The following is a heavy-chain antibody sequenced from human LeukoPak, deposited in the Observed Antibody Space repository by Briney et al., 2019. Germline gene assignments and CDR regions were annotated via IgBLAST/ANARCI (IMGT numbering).Heavy chain of an antibody. CDR2: NSAYNGNT. CDR3: ARVGKADILTGYYIDY. J-gene: IGHJ4*02. CDR1: GYTFTSYG. V-gene: IGHV1-18*01. Sequence: ASVKVSCKASGYTFTSYGISWVRQAPGQGLEWMGWNSAYNGNTNYAQKLQGRVTMTTDTSTSTAYMELRSLRSDDTAVYYCARVGKADILTGYYIDYWGQGTLVTVSS. D-gene: IGHD3-9*01.